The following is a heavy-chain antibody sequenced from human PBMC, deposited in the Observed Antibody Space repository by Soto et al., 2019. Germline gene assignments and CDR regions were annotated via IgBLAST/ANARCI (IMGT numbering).Heavy chain of an antibody. D-gene: IGHD3-22*01. V-gene: IGHV3-23*01. CDR1: GFTFSTYG. CDR2: LSGDGTTT. Sequence: EVQLLESGGGLVQPGGSLRLSCTASGFTFSTYGMSWVRQAPGKGLEWVSSLSGDGTTTYYIDSVKGRFTISRDNSRNTLSMQMKSLRTEDTAIYYCAKDISFDTSAYNYWGQGILVAVSS. J-gene: IGHJ4*02. CDR3: AKDISFDTSAYNY.